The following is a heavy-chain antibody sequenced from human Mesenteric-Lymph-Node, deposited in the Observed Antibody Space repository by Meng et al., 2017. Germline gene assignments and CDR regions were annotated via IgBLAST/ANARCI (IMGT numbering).Heavy chain of an antibody. V-gene: IGHV3-74*01. Sequence: GGSLRLSCAASGFTFSTYWMHWVRQAPGKGLVWVSRINSDGSITTYADSVKGRFTISRDNSKNTLYLQMNSLRAEDTAVYHCARSVDTAMADFDYWGQGTLVTVSS. D-gene: IGHD5-18*01. CDR1: GFTFSTYW. J-gene: IGHJ4*02. CDR2: INSDGSIT. CDR3: ARSVDTAMADFDY.